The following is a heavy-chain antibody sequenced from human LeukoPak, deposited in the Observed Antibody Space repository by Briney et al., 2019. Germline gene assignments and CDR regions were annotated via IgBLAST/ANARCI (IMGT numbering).Heavy chain of an antibody. J-gene: IGHJ4*02. CDR2: IYYSGST. CDR3: ARVYSGHFDY. CDR1: GGSISSYY. V-gene: IGHV4-59*01. Sequence: SETLSLTCTVSGGSISSYYWSWVRQPPGKGMEWIGYIYYSGSTNYNPSLKSRVTISVDTSKNQFSLKLSSVTAADTAVYYCARVYSGHFDYWGQGTLVTVSS. D-gene: IGHD1-26*01.